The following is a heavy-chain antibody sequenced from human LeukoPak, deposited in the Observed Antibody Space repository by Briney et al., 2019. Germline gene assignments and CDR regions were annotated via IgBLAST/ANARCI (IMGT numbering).Heavy chain of an antibody. V-gene: IGHV4-34*01. J-gene: IGHJ4*02. CDR3: AKDLDFDYYDTSVYYDPFDY. CDR2: INHSGST. Sequence: SETLSLTCAVYGGSFSGYYWSWIRQPPGKGLEWIGEINHSGSTNYNPSLKSRVTISVDTSKNQFSLKLSSVTAEDTAVYYCAKDLDFDYYDTSVYYDPFDYWGQGTLVTVSS. D-gene: IGHD3-22*01. CDR1: GGSFSGYY.